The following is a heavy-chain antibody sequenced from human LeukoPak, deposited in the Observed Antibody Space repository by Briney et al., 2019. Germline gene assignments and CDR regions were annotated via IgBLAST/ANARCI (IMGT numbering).Heavy chain of an antibody. CDR1: GYSISSGYY. CDR2: IYHSGST. CDR3: ARQGYCSGGSCFRWFDP. J-gene: IGHJ5*02. D-gene: IGHD2-15*01. V-gene: IGHV4-38-2*01. Sequence: SETLSLTCAVSGYSISSGYYWGWIRQPPGKGLEWIGSIYHSGSTYYNPSLKSRVTISVDTSKNQFSLELTSVTAADTAMYYCARQGYCSGGSCFRWFDPWGQGTPVTVSS.